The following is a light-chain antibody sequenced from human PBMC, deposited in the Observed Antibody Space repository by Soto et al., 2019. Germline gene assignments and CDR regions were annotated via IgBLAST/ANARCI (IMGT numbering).Light chain of an antibody. CDR3: QQSDSTPRA. CDR1: QSSSSY. CDR2: AAS. Sequence: DLQMAQSPSSLSASVGDRVTITCRASQSSSSYLNWYQQKPGKAPKLLIYAASSLQSGVPSRFSGSGSGTDFTLTISSLQPEDFATYYCQQSDSTPRAFGQGTKVEIK. V-gene: IGKV1-39*01. J-gene: IGKJ1*01.